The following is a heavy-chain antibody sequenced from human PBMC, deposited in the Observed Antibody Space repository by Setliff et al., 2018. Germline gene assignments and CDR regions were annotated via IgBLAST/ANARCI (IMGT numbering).Heavy chain of an antibody. CDR3: ARDTSSDWAAWFDP. J-gene: IGHJ5*02. V-gene: IGHV4-4*02. D-gene: IGHD3-22*01. CDR1: GDSISSGNW. Sequence: SETLSLTCAVSGDSISSGNWWSWVRQPPEKGLEWIGRVFVDGSTNYNPSLKSRVTMSVDTSKNQFSLKLTSVTAADTAIYYCARDTSSDWAAWFDPWSQGILVTVSS. CDR2: VFVDGST.